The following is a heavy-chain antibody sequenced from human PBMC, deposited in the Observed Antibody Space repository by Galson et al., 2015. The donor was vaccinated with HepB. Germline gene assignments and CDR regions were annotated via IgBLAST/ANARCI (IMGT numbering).Heavy chain of an antibody. CDR3: ARDRVTSGFDY. D-gene: IGHD3-16*01. J-gene: IGHJ4*02. CDR2: IYSGGST. V-gene: IGHV3-53*01. CDR1: GFTVSSNY. Sequence: SLRLSCAASGFTVSSNYMSWVRQAPGKGLEWVSVIYSGGSTYYADSVKGRFTISSDNSKNTLYLQMNSLRAEDTAVYYCARDRVTSGFDYWGQGTLVTVSS.